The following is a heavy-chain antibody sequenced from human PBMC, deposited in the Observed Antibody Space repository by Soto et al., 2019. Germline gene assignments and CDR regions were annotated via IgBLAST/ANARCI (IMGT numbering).Heavy chain of an antibody. CDR1: GGTFSTYA. CDR3: ASGIQLWLRRINNGYSG. Sequence: QVQLVQSGAEVKKPESSVKVSCKAPGGTFSTYAISWVQQAPGQGLKCMGGIIPMFGTANYAQRVQDRVTITADESTTTVYMELSSLRSEDTALYFCASGIQLWLRRINNGYSGGGQGTLVTVSS. CDR2: IIPMFGTA. J-gene: IGHJ4*02. V-gene: IGHV1-69*12. D-gene: IGHD5-18*01.